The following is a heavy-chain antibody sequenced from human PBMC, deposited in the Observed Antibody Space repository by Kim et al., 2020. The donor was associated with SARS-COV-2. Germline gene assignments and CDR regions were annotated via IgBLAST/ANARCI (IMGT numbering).Heavy chain of an antibody. Sequence: YYDASVQGRFVMSRDNSKSTLHLQRASLTVADTAVYYCAKDFGEGRVYFDSWGQGALVTVSS. J-gene: IGHJ4*02. D-gene: IGHD3-10*01. CDR3: AKDFGEGRVYFDS. V-gene: IGHV3-23*01.